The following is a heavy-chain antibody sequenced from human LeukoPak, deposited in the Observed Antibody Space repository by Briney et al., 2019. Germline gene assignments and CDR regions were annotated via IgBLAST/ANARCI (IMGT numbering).Heavy chain of an antibody. CDR3: ARDRVHYGSGSYYNPFDY. D-gene: IGHD3-10*01. V-gene: IGHV1-2*02. CDR1: GYTFTSYD. J-gene: IGHJ4*02. CDR2: IDPNSGGT. Sequence: ASVKVSRKASGYTFTSYDINWVRQATGQGLEWMGWIDPNSGGTKYAQKFQGRVTMTRDTSISTAYMELSSLRSEDTAVYYCARDRVHYGSGSYYNPFDYWGQGTLVTVSS.